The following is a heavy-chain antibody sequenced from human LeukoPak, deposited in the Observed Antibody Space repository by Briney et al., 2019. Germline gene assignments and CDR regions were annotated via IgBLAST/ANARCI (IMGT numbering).Heavy chain of an antibody. CDR3: AREGGGSPLDY. J-gene: IGHJ4*02. D-gene: IGHD2-15*01. CDR2: ISSSSSTI. Sequence: GGSLRLSCAASGFTFSSYSMNWVRQAPGKGLEWVSYISSSSSTIYYADSVKGRFTISRDNAKNSLYLQMNSLRAEDTAVYYCAREGGGSPLDYWGQGTLVTVSS. CDR1: GFTFSSYS. V-gene: IGHV3-48*01.